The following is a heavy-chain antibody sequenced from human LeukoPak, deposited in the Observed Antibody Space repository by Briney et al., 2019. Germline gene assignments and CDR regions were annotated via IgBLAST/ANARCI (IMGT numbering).Heavy chain of an antibody. CDR1: DFTFSTYW. V-gene: IGHV3-74*01. CDR2: INSDGSST. Sequence: GGSLRLSCAASDFTFSTYWMHWVRQAPGQGLVWVSRINSDGSSTAYADSVKGRFTISSDNAKNTLYLQMNSLRAEDTAAYYCARDRSGPDYWGQGTLVTVSS. CDR3: ARDRSGPDY. J-gene: IGHJ4*02.